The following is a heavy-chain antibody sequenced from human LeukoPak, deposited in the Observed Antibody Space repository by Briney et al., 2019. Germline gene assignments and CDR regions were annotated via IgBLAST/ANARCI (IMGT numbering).Heavy chain of an antibody. Sequence: SETLSLTCAVYGGSFSGYYWSWIRQPPGKGLEWIGEINHSGSTNYNPSLKSRVTISVDTSKNQFSLKLSSVTAADTAVYYCARGPGNYDSSGYYYPSLLYYYGMDVWGQGTTVTVSS. J-gene: IGHJ6*02. CDR3: ARGPGNYDSSGYYYPSLLYYYGMDV. V-gene: IGHV4-34*01. D-gene: IGHD3-22*01. CDR2: INHSGST. CDR1: GGSFSGYY.